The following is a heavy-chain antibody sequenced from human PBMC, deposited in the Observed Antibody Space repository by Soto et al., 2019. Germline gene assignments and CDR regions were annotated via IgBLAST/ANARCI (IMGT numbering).Heavy chain of an antibody. CDR2: IYHSGST. Sequence: PSETLSLTCAVSGGSISSGGYSWSWMQQPPGKGLEWIGYIYHSGSTYYNPSLKSRVTISVDRSKNQFSLKLTSVTAADTAVYYCARDKITGLFDYWGQGTLVTVSS. CDR3: ARDKITGLFDY. CDR1: GGSISSGGYS. J-gene: IGHJ4*02. V-gene: IGHV4-30-2*01. D-gene: IGHD2-8*02.